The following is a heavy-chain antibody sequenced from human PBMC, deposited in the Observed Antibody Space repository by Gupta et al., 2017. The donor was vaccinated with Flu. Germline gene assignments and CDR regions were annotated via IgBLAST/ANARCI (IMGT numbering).Heavy chain of an antibody. Sequence: QVQLQQWGAGLLKPSETLSLTCAVYSGSFSGYYWSWIRQPPGTGLEWIGEIDHSGRTNYNPPLKSRVTTSVDTSKNQVSLKLTSVTDADTAVYYCARGHGVEAAGFRYFDLWGRGTLVTVS. CDR2: IDHSGRT. D-gene: IGHD6-13*01. CDR3: ARGHGVEAAGFRYFDL. J-gene: IGHJ2*01. V-gene: IGHV4-34*01. CDR1: SGSFSGYY.